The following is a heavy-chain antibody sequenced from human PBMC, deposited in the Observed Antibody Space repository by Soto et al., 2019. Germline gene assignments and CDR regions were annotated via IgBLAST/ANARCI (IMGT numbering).Heavy chain of an antibody. CDR3: GKYSDYGDHRDWFDP. D-gene: IGHD4-17*01. CDR2: ISYHGVNK. CDR1: GFSFSSYG. J-gene: IGHJ5*02. Sequence: QVQLVESGGGVVYPGRSLRLSCTASGFSFSSYGVHWVRQAPGKGLEWVAVISYHGVNKYYADSVNGRFTISRDNSKNMVFLQMYSLRVEDTAVYYCGKYSDYGDHRDWFDPWGQGTLVTVSS. V-gene: IGHV3-30*18.